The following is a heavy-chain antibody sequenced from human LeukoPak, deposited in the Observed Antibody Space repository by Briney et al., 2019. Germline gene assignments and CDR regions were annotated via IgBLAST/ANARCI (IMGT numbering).Heavy chain of an antibody. CDR3: ARAPSYTVTTIGTSFFDY. CDR1: GGTISRYV. CDR2: IIPIFGTA. D-gene: IGHD4-17*01. J-gene: IGHJ4*02. V-gene: IGHV1-69*13. Sequence: ASVKVSCKASGGTISRYVISWVRQAPGQGLEWMGGIIPIFGTANYAQKFQGRVTITADESTSTAYMELSSLRSEDTAVYYCARAPSYTVTTIGTSFFDYWGQGTLVTVSS.